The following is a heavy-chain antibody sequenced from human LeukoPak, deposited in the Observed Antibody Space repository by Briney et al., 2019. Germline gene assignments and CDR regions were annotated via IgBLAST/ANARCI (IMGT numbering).Heavy chain of an antibody. V-gene: IGHV3-48*03. CDR1: GFTFSSYE. J-gene: IGHJ6*02. Sequence: GGSLRLSCAASGFTFSSYEMNWVRQAPGKGLEWVSYISSSGSTIYYADSVKGRFTISRDNAKNSLYLQMNSLRAEDTAVYYCARDSGYGMDVWGQGTTVTVSS. CDR2: ISSSGSTI. CDR3: ARDSGYGMDV.